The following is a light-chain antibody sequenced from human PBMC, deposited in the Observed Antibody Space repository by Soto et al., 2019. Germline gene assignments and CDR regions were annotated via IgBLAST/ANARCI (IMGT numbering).Light chain of an antibody. CDR1: QSVLYSSNNKNY. Sequence: DIVMTQSPDSLAVSLGERATINCKSSQSVLYSSNNKNYLAWYQQKPGQPPKLLIYWASTRESGVPDRFSGSGSGTDFTLTISSLQAEDVAFYYGQQAWTFGQVTKVEIK. CDR3: QQAWT. J-gene: IGKJ1*01. CDR2: WAS. V-gene: IGKV4-1*01.